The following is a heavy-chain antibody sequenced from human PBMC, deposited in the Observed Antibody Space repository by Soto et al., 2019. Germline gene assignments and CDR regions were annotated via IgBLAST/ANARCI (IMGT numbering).Heavy chain of an antibody. CDR1: GGTFSSYA. J-gene: IGHJ6*02. D-gene: IGHD6-6*01. Sequence: QVQLVQSVAEVKKPGSSVKVSCKASGGTFSSYAISWVRQAPGQGLEWMGGIIPISGTANYAQKFQGRVTITPDEATSTAYMELSSRRSEDTAVYYCARRGYSSSSWYYYYGMDVCGQGTTVTVSS. V-gene: IGHV1-69*01. CDR2: IIPISGTA. CDR3: ARRGYSSSSWYYYYGMDV.